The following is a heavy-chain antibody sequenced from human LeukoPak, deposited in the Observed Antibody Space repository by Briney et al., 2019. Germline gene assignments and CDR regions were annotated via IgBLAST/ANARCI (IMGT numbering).Heavy chain of an antibody. D-gene: IGHD3-22*01. CDR2: IYYSGST. J-gene: IGHJ3*02. V-gene: IGHV4-59*01. CDR1: GGSISSYY. CDR3: ARLVTRGYYDSSGRRIDAFDI. Sequence: PSETLSLTCTVSGGSISSYYWSWIRQPPGKGMEWIGYIYYSGSTNYNPSLKSRVTISVDTSKNQFSLKLSSVTAADTAVYYCARLVTRGYYDSSGRRIDAFDIWGQGTMVTVSS.